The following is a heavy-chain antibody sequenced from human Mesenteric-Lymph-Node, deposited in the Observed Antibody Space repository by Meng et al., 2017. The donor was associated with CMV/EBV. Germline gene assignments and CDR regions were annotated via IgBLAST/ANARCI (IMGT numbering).Heavy chain of an antibody. J-gene: IGHJ4*02. CDR3: TGDSVSNPNLDY. D-gene: IGHD3-10*01. V-gene: IGHV3-66*01. CDR1: GFNVRDKY. CDR2: IYRGDNT. Sequence: EVHLVASGGGLVQPGGLLRLSCAASGFNVRDKYMSWVRQAPGKGLEWVCIIYRGDNTYYIDSVKDRFTVSRDNSKNTMYLQMNSLRVEDTAVYYCTGDSVSNPNLDYWGQGTLVTVSS.